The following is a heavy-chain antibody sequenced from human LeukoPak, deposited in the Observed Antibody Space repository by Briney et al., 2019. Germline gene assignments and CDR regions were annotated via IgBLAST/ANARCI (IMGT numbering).Heavy chain of an antibody. J-gene: IGHJ4*02. D-gene: IGHD1-26*01. CDR3: AKSIVNSGTFIPFDY. CDR2: ISGSGRTT. V-gene: IGHV3-23*01. Sequence: GGTLRLSCAASGFTFSTYGMDWVRQAPGKGLEWVSVISGSGRTTYSADSVKGRFTISRDKSNNTVYLHMNSLRAEDTAVYFCAKSIVNSGTFIPFDYWGQGTLVTVSS. CDR1: GFTFSTYG.